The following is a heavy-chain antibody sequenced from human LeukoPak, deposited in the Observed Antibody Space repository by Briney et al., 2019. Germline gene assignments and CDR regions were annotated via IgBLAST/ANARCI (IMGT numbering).Heavy chain of an antibody. D-gene: IGHD6-13*01. J-gene: IGHJ4*02. V-gene: IGHV3-66*01. CDR1: GFTVSSNY. Sequence: GGSLRLSCAASGFTVSSNYMSWVRQAPRKGLEWVSVIYSGGSTYYADSVKGRFTISRDNSKNTLYLQMNSLRAEDTAVYYCARDRVAAAGVDYWGQGTLVTVSS. CDR3: ARDRVAAAGVDY. CDR2: IYSGGST.